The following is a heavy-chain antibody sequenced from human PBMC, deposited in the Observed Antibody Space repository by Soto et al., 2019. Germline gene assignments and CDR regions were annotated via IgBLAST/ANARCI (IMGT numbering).Heavy chain of an antibody. V-gene: IGHV3-21*01. CDR3: AREGRGMAFDI. J-gene: IGHJ3*02. D-gene: IGHD3-16*01. CDR1: GFTFRSYS. Sequence: EVQLVESGGGLVKPGGSLRLSCAASGFTFRSYSMNWVRQAPGKGLEWVSSISSSSSYIYYADSVKGRFTISRDNAKNSLYLQMNSLRAEEAAVYYCAREGRGMAFDIWGQGTMVTVSS. CDR2: ISSSSSYI.